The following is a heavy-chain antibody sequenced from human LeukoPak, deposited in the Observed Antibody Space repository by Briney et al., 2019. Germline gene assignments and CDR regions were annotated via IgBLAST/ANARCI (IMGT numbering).Heavy chain of an antibody. D-gene: IGHD3-10*01. Sequence: GGSLRLSCAASGFTFSSYAMSWVRQAPGKGLEWVSIIYSDGGTKYTDSVKGRFTISRDNSKNTLYLQMNSLRAEDTAVYYCATPKRSGVSFDYWGQGTLVTVSS. CDR2: IYSDGGT. CDR3: ATPKRSGVSFDY. J-gene: IGHJ4*02. V-gene: IGHV3-66*01. CDR1: GFTFSSYA.